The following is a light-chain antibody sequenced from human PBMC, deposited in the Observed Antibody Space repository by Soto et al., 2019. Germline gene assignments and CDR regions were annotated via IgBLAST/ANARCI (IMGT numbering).Light chain of an antibody. CDR3: QQYGSSPRT. V-gene: IGKV3-20*01. CDR1: QSVSSSY. CDR2: GAS. Sequence: PEERAKRPCRASQSVSSSYLAWYQQKPGQAPRLLIYGASSRATGIPDRFSGSGSGTDFTLTISRLEPEDFAVYYCQQYGSSPRTFGQGTKVDIK. J-gene: IGKJ1*01.